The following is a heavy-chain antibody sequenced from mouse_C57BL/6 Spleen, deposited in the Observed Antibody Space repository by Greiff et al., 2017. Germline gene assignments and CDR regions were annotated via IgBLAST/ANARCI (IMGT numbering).Heavy chain of an antibody. V-gene: IGHV5-9*01. Sequence: EVQGVESGGGLVKPGGSLKLSCAASGFTFSSYTMSWVRQTPEKRLEWVATISGGGGNTYYPDSVKGRFTISRDNAKNTLYLQMSSLRSEDTALYYCARHAILRYFDYWGQGTTLTVSS. J-gene: IGHJ2*01. CDR1: GFTFSSYT. CDR2: ISGGGGNT. CDR3: ARHAILRYFDY. D-gene: IGHD1-1*01.